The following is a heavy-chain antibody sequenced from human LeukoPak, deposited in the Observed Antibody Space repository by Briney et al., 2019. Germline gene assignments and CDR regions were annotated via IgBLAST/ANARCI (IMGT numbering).Heavy chain of an antibody. V-gene: IGHV4-61*02. Sequence: SETLSLTCTVSGGSVSSGTYYWSWIRQPAGKGLEWIGRIYTSGSTNYNPSLKSRVTISVDTSKNQFCLKLSSVTAADTAVYYCATPSIAARRIDYWGQGTLVTVSS. J-gene: IGHJ4*02. CDR3: ATPSIAARRIDY. D-gene: IGHD6-6*01. CDR1: GGSVSSGTYY. CDR2: IYTSGST.